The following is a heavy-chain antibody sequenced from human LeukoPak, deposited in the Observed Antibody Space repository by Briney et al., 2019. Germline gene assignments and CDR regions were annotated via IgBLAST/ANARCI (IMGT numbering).Heavy chain of an antibody. Sequence: ASVKVSCKASGYTFTSYAMHWVRQAPGQRLEWMGWIVVGSGNTNYAQKFQERVTITRDMSTSTAYMELSSLRSEDTAVYYCAADSSGYYTFDYWGQGTLVTVSS. CDR1: GYTFTSYA. V-gene: IGHV1-58*02. D-gene: IGHD3-22*01. CDR3: AADSSGYYTFDY. J-gene: IGHJ4*02. CDR2: IVVGSGNT.